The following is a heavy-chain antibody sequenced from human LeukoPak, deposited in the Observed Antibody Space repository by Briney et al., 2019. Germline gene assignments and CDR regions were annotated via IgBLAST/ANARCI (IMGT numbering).Heavy chain of an antibody. CDR2: ITGGGGRT. V-gene: IGHV3-23*01. CDR1: GFTFSSYS. Sequence: GGSLRLSCAASGFTFSSYSMNWVRQAPGKGLELVSAITGGGGRTYYADSVKGRFTISRDTSKNTLYLQLNSLRAEDTAIYYCAKHFLASYDFWSGHRAFDIWDQGTMVTVSS. CDR3: AKHFLASYDFWSGHRAFDI. D-gene: IGHD3-3*01. J-gene: IGHJ3*02.